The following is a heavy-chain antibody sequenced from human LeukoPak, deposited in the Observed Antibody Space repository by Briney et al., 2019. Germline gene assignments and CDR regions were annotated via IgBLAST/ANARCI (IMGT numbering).Heavy chain of an antibody. V-gene: IGHV1-69*05. D-gene: IGHD6-6*01. CDR3: ARGPRQLRGSFDL. Sequence: SVKVSCKASGGTFSSYAISWVRQAPGQGLEWMGGIIPIFGTANYAQKFQGGVTITTDESTSTAYMELSSLRSEDTAVYYCARGPRQLRGSFDLWGRGTLVTVSS. CDR1: GGTFSSYA. J-gene: IGHJ2*01. CDR2: IIPIFGTA.